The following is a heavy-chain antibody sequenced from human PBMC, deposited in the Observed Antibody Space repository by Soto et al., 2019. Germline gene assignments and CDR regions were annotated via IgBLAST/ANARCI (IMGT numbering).Heavy chain of an antibody. J-gene: IGHJ5*02. CDR2: IDHSGST. D-gene: IGHD2-2*01. CDR1: GGSFSGYY. Sequence: SETLSLTCAVYGGSFSGYYWSWIRQPPGKGLEWIGDIDHSGSTNYNPSLKSRLTISVDTSKNQFSLKLSSVTAADTAVYYCARGGEENCSGTSCNNWFDPWGQGTLVTVSS. V-gene: IGHV4-34*01. CDR3: ARGGEENCSGTSCNNWFDP.